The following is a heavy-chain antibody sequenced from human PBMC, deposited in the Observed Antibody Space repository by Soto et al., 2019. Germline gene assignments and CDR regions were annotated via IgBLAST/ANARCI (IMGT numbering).Heavy chain of an antibody. CDR1: GGSFSGYY. J-gene: IGHJ4*02. CDR3: ARGPRAVFCSGGSCYSKLDY. D-gene: IGHD2-15*01. V-gene: IGHV4-34*01. Sequence: SETLSPTCAVYGGSFSGYYWSWIRQPPGKGLGWIGEINHSGSTNYNPSLKSRVTISIDTSKNQFSLKLSSVTPADTAVYYCARGPRAVFCSGGSCYSKLDYWGQGTLVPVSS. CDR2: INHSGST.